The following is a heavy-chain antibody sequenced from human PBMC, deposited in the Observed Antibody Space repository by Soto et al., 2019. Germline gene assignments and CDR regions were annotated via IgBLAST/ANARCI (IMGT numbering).Heavy chain of an antibody. D-gene: IGHD3-10*01. CDR3: AAGFPPDY. CDR2: INGDGSEE. J-gene: IGHJ4*02. CDR1: GFTFSTSW. Sequence: EVQLVESGGVLVQPGGSLRVSCAASGFTFSTSWMNWVRQAPGKGLERVANINGDGSEEYYVDSVRVRCTNCIDIVNISLCLQMNRLRDEDTAVYYCAAGFPPDYWGQGALVTVSS. V-gene: IGHV3-7*01.